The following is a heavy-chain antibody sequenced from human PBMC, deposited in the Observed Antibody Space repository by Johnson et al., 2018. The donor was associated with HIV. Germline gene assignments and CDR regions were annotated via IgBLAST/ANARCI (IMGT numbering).Heavy chain of an antibody. D-gene: IGHD1/OR15-1a*01. Sequence: VQLVESGGGLIQPGGSLRLSCVGSGFTVSSNYMSWVRQAPGKGLEWVSVIYIGGSTYYADSVKGRFTISRDTSKNTLYFQMNGLRAEDTAVYYCAKQNRGAFDIWGQGTMVTVSS. CDR1: GFTVSSNY. CDR2: IYIGGST. J-gene: IGHJ3*02. CDR3: AKQNRGAFDI. V-gene: IGHV3-53*01.